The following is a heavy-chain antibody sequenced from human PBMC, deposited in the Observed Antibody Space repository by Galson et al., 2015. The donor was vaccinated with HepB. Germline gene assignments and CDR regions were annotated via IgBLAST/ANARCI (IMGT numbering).Heavy chain of an antibody. J-gene: IGHJ4*02. Sequence: SLRLSCAASGFTFSSYGMHWVRQAPGKGLEWVAFIRYDGSNKYYADSVKGRFTISRDNSKNTLYLQMNSLRAEDTAVYYCAKDLEGYYYGSGISYWGQGTLVTVSS. V-gene: IGHV3-30*02. D-gene: IGHD3-10*01. CDR1: GFTFSSYG. CDR2: IRYDGSNK. CDR3: AKDLEGYYYGSGISY.